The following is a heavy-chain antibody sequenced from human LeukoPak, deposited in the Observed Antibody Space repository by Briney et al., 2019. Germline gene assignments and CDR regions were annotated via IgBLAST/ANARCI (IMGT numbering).Heavy chain of an antibody. CDR3: ARRSRRGYSYGRGDWFDP. D-gene: IGHD5-18*01. CDR1: GGTFSSYA. CDR2: IIPIFGTA. J-gene: IGHJ5*02. Sequence: AASVKVSRKASGGTFSSYAISWVRQAPGQGLEWMGGIIPIFGTANYAQKFQGRVTITADESTSTAYMELSSLRSEDTAVYYCARRSRRGYSYGRGDWFDPWGQGTLVTVSS. V-gene: IGHV1-69*13.